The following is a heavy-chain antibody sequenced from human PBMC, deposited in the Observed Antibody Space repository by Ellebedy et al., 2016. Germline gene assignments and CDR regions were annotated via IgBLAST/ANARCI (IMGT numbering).Heavy chain of an antibody. Sequence: GGSLRLXXKGSGYSFTSYWIGWVRQMPGKGLEWMGIIYPGDSDTRYSPSFQGQVTISADKSISTAYLQWSSLKASDTAMYYCARHEEGVVADTRGFDYWGQGTLVTVSS. CDR3: ARHEEGVVADTRGFDY. CDR2: IYPGDSDT. D-gene: IGHD3-22*01. CDR1: GYSFTSYW. J-gene: IGHJ4*02. V-gene: IGHV5-51*01.